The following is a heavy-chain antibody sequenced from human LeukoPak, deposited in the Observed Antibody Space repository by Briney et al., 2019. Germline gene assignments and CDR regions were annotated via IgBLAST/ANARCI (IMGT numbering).Heavy chain of an antibody. CDR2: ISGSGST. V-gene: IGHV4-4*07. D-gene: IGHD1-26*01. J-gene: IGHJ1*01. CDR3: ARDYRLTQIQY. CDR1: GDSISYLY. Sequence: KASETLSLTCSVSGDSISYLYWSWIRQAAGKGLEWIGRISGSGSTDYNASLKSRVTMSVDTSKNQLSLKVISVTAADTAVYYCARDYRLTQIQYWGQGTLVTVSS.